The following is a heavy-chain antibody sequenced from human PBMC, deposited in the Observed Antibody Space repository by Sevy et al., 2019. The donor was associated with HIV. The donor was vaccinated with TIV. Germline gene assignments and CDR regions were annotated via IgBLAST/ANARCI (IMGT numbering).Heavy chain of an antibody. CDR3: AKGGGGHYDPDEIGYYFYYYNMDV. D-gene: IGHD3-22*01. V-gene: IGHV3-23*01. CDR1: GFSFDSYG. CDR2: ISGSGTRT. J-gene: IGHJ6*03. Sequence: GSLRLSCAVSGFSFDSYGMTWVRQAPGKGLEWVSGISGSGTRTYYADSVKGRFIISRDNSKNTLYLQMNSLRSEDTDIYYWAKGGGGHYDPDEIGYYFYYYNMDVWGKGTTVTVSS.